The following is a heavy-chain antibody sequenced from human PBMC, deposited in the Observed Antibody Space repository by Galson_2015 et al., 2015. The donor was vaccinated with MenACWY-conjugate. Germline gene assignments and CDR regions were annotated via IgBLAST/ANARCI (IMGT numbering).Heavy chain of an antibody. CDR1: GFTFSSFS. Sequence: SLRPSCAASGFTFSSFSMNWVRQAPGKGLEWVSSISATSATIYYADSVKGRFTISRDNAKNSLYLQMNSLRAEDTAVYYCARTAGSVPPWGLGTLVTVSS. CDR2: ISATSATI. CDR3: ARTAGSVPP. V-gene: IGHV3-21*01. J-gene: IGHJ5*02. D-gene: IGHD6-13*01.